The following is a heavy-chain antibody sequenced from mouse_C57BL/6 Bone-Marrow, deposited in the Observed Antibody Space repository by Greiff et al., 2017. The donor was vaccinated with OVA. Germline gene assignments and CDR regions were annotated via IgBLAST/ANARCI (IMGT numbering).Heavy chain of an antibody. CDR1: GYTFTSYW. D-gene: IGHD2-14*01. CDR2: IDPADSYT. J-gene: IGHJ2*01. CDR3: ARRGTWGDY. Sequence: QVQLQQPGAELVMPGASVKLSCKASGYTFTSYWMHWVKQRPGQGLEWIGEIDPADSYTNYNQKFKGKSTLTVDKSSSTAYMQLSSLTSEDSAVYYCARRGTWGDYWGQGTTLTVSS. V-gene: IGHV1-69*01.